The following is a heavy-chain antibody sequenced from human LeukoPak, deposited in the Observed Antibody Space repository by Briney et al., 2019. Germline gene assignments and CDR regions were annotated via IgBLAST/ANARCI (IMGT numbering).Heavy chain of an antibody. CDR1: GYTFTGYY. J-gene: IGHJ4*02. V-gene: IGHV1-2*02. Sequence: ASVTVSCKASGYTFTGYYMHWVRQAPGQGLEWMGWINPNSGDTKYAQKFQGRVTMTRDTSISTAHMELSRLRSDDTAVYYCATQRGSYLWGTDFDYWGQGTLVTVSS. CDR2: INPNSGDT. D-gene: IGHD3-16*01. CDR3: ATQRGSYLWGTDFDY.